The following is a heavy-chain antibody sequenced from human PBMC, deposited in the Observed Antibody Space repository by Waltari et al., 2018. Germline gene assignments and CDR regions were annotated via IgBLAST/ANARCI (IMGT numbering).Heavy chain of an antibody. Sequence: QVQLVQSGAEVKKPGASAKVSCKASGYPFVGYFIHWVRQAPGQGLEWMGRINPKTGGTNYTQVFQGRVTMTRDTSISTVYMELTGLRSDDTAVYYCARQSGLVAGDFWGLGTLVTVSS. D-gene: IGHD6-19*01. J-gene: IGHJ4*02. CDR3: ARQSGLVAGDF. CDR1: GYPFVGYF. V-gene: IGHV1-2*06. CDR2: INPKTGGT.